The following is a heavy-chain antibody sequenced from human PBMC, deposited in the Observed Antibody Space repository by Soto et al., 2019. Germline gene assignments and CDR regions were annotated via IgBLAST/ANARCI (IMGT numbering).Heavy chain of an antibody. D-gene: IGHD2-15*01. J-gene: IGHJ4*02. V-gene: IGHV3-23*01. CDR2: ISGSGGST. CDR1: TFNIYA. CDR3: AKGGSWYLGVALYFDY. Sequence: TFNIYAMSWVLKTPGKGLEWVSAISGSGGSTYYADSVKGRFTISRDNSKNTLYLQMNSLRAEDTAVYYCAKGGSWYLGVALYFDYWGQGTLVTVSS.